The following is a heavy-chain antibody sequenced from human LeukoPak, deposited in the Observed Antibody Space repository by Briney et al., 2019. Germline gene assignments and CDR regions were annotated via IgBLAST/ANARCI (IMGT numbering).Heavy chain of an antibody. CDR3: ASRDTTSYWYFDL. D-gene: IGHD4-17*01. V-gene: IGHV4-30-4*01. CDR1: GGSIRSSYYY. CDR2: IYYSGST. Sequence: SETLSLTCTVSGGSIRSSYYYWGWIRQPPGKGLEWIGYIYYSGSTYYNPSLKSRVTISVDTSKNQFSLKLSSVTAADTAVYYCASRDTTSYWYFDLWGRGTLVTVSS. J-gene: IGHJ2*01.